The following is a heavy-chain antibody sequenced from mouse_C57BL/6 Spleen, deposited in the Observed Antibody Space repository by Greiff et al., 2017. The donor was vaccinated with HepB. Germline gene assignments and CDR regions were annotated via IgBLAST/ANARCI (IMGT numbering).Heavy chain of an antibody. V-gene: IGHV1-26*01. D-gene: IGHD1-1*01. CDR1: GYTFTDYY. CDR2: INPNNGGT. Sequence: VQLQQSGPELVKPGASVKISCKASGYTFTDYYMNWVKQSHGKSLEWIGDINPNNGGTSYNQKFKGKATLTVDKSSSTAYMELRSLTSEDSAVYYCARYHYGSSYAMDYWGQGTSVTVSS. CDR3: ARYHYGSSYAMDY. J-gene: IGHJ4*01.